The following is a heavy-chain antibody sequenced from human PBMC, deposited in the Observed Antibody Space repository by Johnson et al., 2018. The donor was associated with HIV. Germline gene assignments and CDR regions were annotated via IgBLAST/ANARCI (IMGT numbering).Heavy chain of an antibody. J-gene: IGHJ3*02. CDR1: RFIFSSYW. V-gene: IGHV3-7*01. Sequence: VQLVESGGGLVQPGGSLRLSCAASRFIFSSYWMGWVRQAPGRGLEWVANIKQDGSVKYYVDSVKGRFTISRDNAKNSLFLQMNSLRAEDTAVYYCARASYYYGSADIWGQGTMVTVSS. D-gene: IGHD3-10*01. CDR3: ARASYYYGSADI. CDR2: IKQDGSVK.